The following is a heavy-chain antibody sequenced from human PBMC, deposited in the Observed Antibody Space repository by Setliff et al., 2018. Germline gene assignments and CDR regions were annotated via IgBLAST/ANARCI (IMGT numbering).Heavy chain of an antibody. Sequence: GASVKVSCKASGYTFTGYDMNWVRQAPGQGLEWMGWINPYSGGTNYAQKLQGWVTMTRDTSISTGYMELSRLRSDDTAVYYCARGRDYWSGYFVYWGQGTLVTVSS. CDR3: ARGRDYWSGYFVY. CDR1: GYTFTGYD. V-gene: IGHV1-2*04. D-gene: IGHD3-3*01. J-gene: IGHJ4*02. CDR2: INPYSGGT.